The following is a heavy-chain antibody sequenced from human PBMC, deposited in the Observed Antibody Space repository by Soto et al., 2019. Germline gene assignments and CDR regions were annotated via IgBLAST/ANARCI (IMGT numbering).Heavy chain of an antibody. D-gene: IGHD6-6*01. V-gene: IGHV4-30-4*01. Sequence: QVQLQESGPGLVKPSQTLSLTCTVSGGSISSGDYYWSWIRQPPGKGLEWIGYIYYSGSTYYNPSLKSRVTISVDTSKNQFSLKLSSVTAADTAVYYCARNARIASRGSLEVWFDPWGQGTLVTVSS. CDR1: GGSISSGDYY. J-gene: IGHJ5*02. CDR3: ARNARIASRGSLEVWFDP. CDR2: IYYSGST.